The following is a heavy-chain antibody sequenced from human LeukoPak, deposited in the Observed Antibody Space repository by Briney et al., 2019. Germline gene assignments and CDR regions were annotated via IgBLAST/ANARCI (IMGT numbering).Heavy chain of an antibody. Sequence: PGGSLRLSCAASGFTFSSSWMHWVRQAPGKGLVWVSRIKSDGNNTTYADSVKGRFTISRDNAKNTLYLQMNSLRAEDTAVYYCASRIAAPFDYWGQGTLVTVFS. V-gene: IGHV3-74*03. J-gene: IGHJ4*02. D-gene: IGHD6-6*01. CDR1: GFTFSSSW. CDR2: IKSDGNNT. CDR3: ASRIAAPFDY.